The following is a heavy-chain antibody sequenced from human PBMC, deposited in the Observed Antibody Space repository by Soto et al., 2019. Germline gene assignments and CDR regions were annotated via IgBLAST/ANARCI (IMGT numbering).Heavy chain of an antibody. D-gene: IGHD2-15*01. CDR3: ARVYGGYLDY. CDR1: GGSFSGYY. Sequence: SETLSLTCADYGGSFSGYYWSWIRQPPGKGLEWIGEINHSGSTNYNPSLKSRVTISVDTSKNQFSLKLSSVTAADTAVYYCARVYGGYLDYWGQGTLVTVSS. J-gene: IGHJ4*02. CDR2: INHSGST. V-gene: IGHV4-34*01.